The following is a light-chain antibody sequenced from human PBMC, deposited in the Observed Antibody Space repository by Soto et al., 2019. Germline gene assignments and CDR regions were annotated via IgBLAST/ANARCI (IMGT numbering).Light chain of an antibody. CDR3: NAHADNGKHV. J-gene: IGLJ1*01. CDR1: SSDVGHSTF. V-gene: IGLV2-8*01. CDR2: EVS. Sequence: QSALTQPPSASGSPGQSVTISCTGSSSDVGHSTFVSWYQQHPGKGPKLIIYEVSKRPSGVPDRFSGSKSGNTASLSVSGLQDEDEADYFCNAHADNGKHVFGTGTKVTVL.